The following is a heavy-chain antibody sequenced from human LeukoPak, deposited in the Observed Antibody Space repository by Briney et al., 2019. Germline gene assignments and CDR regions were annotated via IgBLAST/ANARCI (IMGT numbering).Heavy chain of an antibody. CDR1: GFTFSSYG. D-gene: IGHD3-10*01. Sequence: GGSLRLSCAASGFTFSSYGMHWVRQAPGKGLEWVAVISYDGSNKYYADSVKGRSTISRDNSKNTVYLQMNSLRAEDTAVYYCAKDVLVHYYGSGSHFDYWGQGTLVTVSS. CDR3: AKDVLVHYYGSGSHFDY. J-gene: IGHJ4*02. CDR2: ISYDGSNK. V-gene: IGHV3-30*18.